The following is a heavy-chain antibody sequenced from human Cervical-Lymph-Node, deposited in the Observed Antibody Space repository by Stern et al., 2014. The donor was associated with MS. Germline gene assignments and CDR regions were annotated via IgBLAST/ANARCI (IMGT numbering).Heavy chain of an antibody. D-gene: IGHD2-2*01. CDR1: GASISSTLDY. CDR2: VYFGGNT. CDR3: ARQPMSTSWFDS. J-gene: IGHJ5*01. V-gene: IGHV4-39*01. Sequence: QVQLQESGPGLVKPSETLTLTCTVSGASISSTLDYWAWIRQPPGKGLEWIGSVYFGGNTWFHPSLRGRLPMSLDTPPTEFFFDMRFVPAADTAVYYCARQPMSTSWFDSWGQGTLVTVSS.